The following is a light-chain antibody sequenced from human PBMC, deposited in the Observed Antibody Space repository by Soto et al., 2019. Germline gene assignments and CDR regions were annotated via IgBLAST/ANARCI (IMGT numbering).Light chain of an antibody. CDR2: STS. CDR1: QSISKY. V-gene: IGKV1-39*01. CDR3: QQAYDIPQT. J-gene: IGKJ1*01. Sequence: IQRTQCPSSLSASVGDRVTLTCRATQSISKYLNWYQQKPGKAPNLLIYSTSTLQSGVPSRFSGSGSGTDFSLTINSLQPEDLATYFCQQAYDIPQTFGQGTKVDIK.